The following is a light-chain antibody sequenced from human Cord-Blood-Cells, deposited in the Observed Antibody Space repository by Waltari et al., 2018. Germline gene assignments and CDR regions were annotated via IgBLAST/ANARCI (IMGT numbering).Light chain of an antibody. CDR2: DVI. CDR3: SSYTSSSTLV. V-gene: IGLV2-14*03. Sequence: QSALTQPASVSGSPGRSITIPCTGTSSDVGGYNYVSWYQQHPGNAPKLMIYDVINRPSGVSNRFSGSKAGNTASLTISGLQAEDEADYYCSSYTSSSTLVFGGGTKLTVL. CDR1: SSDVGGYNY. J-gene: IGLJ3*02.